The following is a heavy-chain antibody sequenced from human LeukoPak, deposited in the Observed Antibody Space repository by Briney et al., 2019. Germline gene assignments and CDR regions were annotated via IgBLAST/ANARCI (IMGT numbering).Heavy chain of an antibody. CDR1: GGTFSSYA. J-gene: IGHJ4*02. CDR2: IIPILGIA. D-gene: IGHD5-18*01. Sequence: SVKVSYKASGGTFSSYAISWVRQAPGQGLEWMGRIIPILGIANYAQKFQGRVTITADKSTSTAYMELSSLRSEDTAVYYCARDLVDTAMVFDYWGQGTLVTVSS. V-gene: IGHV1-69*04. CDR3: ARDLVDTAMVFDY.